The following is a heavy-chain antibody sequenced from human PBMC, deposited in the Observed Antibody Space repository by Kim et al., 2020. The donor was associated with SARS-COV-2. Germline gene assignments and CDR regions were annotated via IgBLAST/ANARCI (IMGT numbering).Heavy chain of an antibody. CDR3: ARDALGGGIARTEDYGDYVG. V-gene: IGHV3-30*04. CDR2: ISYDGSNK. D-gene: IGHD4-17*01. Sequence: GGSLRLSCAASGFTFSSYAMHWVRQAPGKGLEWVAVISYDGSNKYYADSVKGRFTISRDNSKNTLYLQMNSLRAEDTAVYYCARDALGGGIARTEDYGDYVGWGQGTLVTVSS. J-gene: IGHJ4*02. CDR1: GFTFSSYA.